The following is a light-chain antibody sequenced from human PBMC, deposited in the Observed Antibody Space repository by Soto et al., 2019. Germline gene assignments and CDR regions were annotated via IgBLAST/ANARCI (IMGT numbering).Light chain of an antibody. CDR3: NSYASSGTLV. V-gene: IGLV2-8*01. CDR1: SSDGGGYNS. Sequence: QSALTQPPSASGSPGQSVTISCTGTSSDGGGYNSVSWYQQHPGKAPKLVIYEVSKRPSGVPDRFSGSKSGNTASLIVSGLQAEDEADYYCNSYASSGTLVFGTGTKLTVL. CDR2: EVS. J-gene: IGLJ1*01.